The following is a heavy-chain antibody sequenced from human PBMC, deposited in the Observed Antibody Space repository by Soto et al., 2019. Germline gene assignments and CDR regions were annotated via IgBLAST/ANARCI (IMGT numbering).Heavy chain of an antibody. V-gene: IGHV1-3*01. Sequence: QVQLMQSGAEVKKPGASVRVSCKASGYAFNSYVIHWVRQAPGQRLEWMGWINPGNGNTKYSQDFQGRATITRDTSASTAYVEVSSLTSDDTAVYFWERAGNAYHKFYGVDVFGQGTKVTVSS. CDR1: GYAFNSYV. J-gene: IGHJ6*02. CDR2: INPGNGNT. CDR3: ERAGNAYHKFYGVDV.